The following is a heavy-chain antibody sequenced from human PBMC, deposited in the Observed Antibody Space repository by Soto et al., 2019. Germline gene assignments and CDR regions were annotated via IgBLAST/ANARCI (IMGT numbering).Heavy chain of an antibody. CDR2: INAGNGNT. J-gene: IGHJ4*02. CDR1: GYTFTSYA. CDR3: AASSGYYSYDL. Sequence: ASVKVSCKASGYTFTSYAMHWLRQAPGPRLEWMGWINAGNGNTKYSQKFQGRVTITRDTSASTAYMELSSLRSEDTAVYYCAASSGYYSYDLWGQGNLVTVSS. D-gene: IGHD3-22*01. V-gene: IGHV1-3*01.